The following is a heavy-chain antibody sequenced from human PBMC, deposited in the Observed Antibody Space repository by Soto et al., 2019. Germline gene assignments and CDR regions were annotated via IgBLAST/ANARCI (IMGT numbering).Heavy chain of an antibody. V-gene: IGHV3-74*01. CDR1: GFTFNSYW. CDR3: ARDFGPTIAARVPFDY. D-gene: IGHD6-6*01. Sequence: PGGSLRLSCAASGFTFNSYWMHWVRQATGKGLVWVSRINSDESITDYADSVKGGFTISRDNAKNMLYLQMNSLRAEDTAVYYCARDFGPTIAARVPFDYWGQGILVTVPQ. J-gene: IGHJ4*02. CDR2: INSDESIT.